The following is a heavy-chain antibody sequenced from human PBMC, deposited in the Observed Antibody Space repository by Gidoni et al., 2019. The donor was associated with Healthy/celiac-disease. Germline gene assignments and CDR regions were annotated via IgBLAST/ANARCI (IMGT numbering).Heavy chain of an antibody. CDR3: ARDLSPVVVTALGF. V-gene: IGHV3-33*01. CDR2: IWYDGSNK. Sequence: QVQLVESGGGVVQPGRSLRLSCAASGFTFSSYGMHWVRPAPGKGLEWVAVIWYDGSNKYYADSVKGRFTISRDNSKNTLYLQMNSLRAEDTAVYYCARDLSPVVVTALGFWGQGTLVTVSS. J-gene: IGHJ4*02. D-gene: IGHD2-21*02. CDR1: GFTFSSYG.